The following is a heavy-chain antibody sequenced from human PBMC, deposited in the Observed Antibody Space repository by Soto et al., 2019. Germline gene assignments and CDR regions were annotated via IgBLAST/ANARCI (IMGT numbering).Heavy chain of an antibody. V-gene: IGHV3-48*04. CDR2: ISNSGSSI. CDR1: GFTLSSYM. D-gene: IGHD5-12*01. J-gene: IGHJ4*02. Sequence: GGSLRLSCAASGFTLSSYMMNWVRQAPGQGLEWISYISNSGSSIDYADPVKGRFTISRDNAKNSLYLQMNSLRAEDTAVYYCAREVLGYSGYDTKYYFDYWGQGTLVTVSS. CDR3: AREVLGYSGYDTKYYFDY.